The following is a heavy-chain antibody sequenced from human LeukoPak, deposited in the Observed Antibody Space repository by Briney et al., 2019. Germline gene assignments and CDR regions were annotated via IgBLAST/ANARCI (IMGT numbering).Heavy chain of an antibody. CDR3: AKVGESGNDLDC. J-gene: IGHJ4*02. V-gene: IGHV3-23*01. CDR2: IIGSGGIT. CDR1: GFTFSTYG. D-gene: IGHD5-12*01. Sequence: PRGSLRLSCGASGFTFSTYGMSWVRQAPGKGLEWVSGIIGSGGITSYADSVKGRFTISRDNSKNTLYLQMNSLRVGDTAVYYCAKVGESGNDLDCWGQGTLVTVSS.